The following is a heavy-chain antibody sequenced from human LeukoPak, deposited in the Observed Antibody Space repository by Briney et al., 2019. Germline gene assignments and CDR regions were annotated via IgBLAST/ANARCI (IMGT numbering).Heavy chain of an antibody. CDR3: ARDSELTY. CDR2: ISSSSSSI. Sequence: GGSLRLSCAASGFTFSTYSMNWVRQAPGKGLEWVSYISSSSSSIYYADSAKGRFTISRDNAKNSLYLQMNSLRVEDSAVYYCARDSELTYWGQGTLVTVSS. V-gene: IGHV3-48*04. J-gene: IGHJ4*02. CDR1: GFTFSTYS. D-gene: IGHD1-26*01.